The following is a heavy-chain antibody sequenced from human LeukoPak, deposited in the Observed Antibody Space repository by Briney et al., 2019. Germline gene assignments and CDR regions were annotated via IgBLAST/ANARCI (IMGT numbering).Heavy chain of an antibody. CDR2: IKQDGSEK. Sequence: GGSLRLSCAASGFTFSSYAMSWVRQAPGKGLEWVANIKQDGSEKYYVDSVKGRFTISRDNAKNSLYLQMNSLRAEDTAVYYCARVPFWSGYYYYFDYWGQGTLVTVSS. CDR3: ARVPFWSGYYYYFDY. V-gene: IGHV3-7*01. J-gene: IGHJ4*02. CDR1: GFTFSSYA. D-gene: IGHD3-3*01.